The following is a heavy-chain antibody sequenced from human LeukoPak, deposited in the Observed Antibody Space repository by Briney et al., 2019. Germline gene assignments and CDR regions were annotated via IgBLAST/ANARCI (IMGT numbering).Heavy chain of an antibody. CDR1: GYRFASHW. D-gene: IGHD3-10*01. Sequence: GESLSISCQGYGYRFASHWIGWVRQMPGKGPEWLGIIYPGDSDTRYNPSFQGQVIISADKSNSTAYLQWSSLKASDTAMYYCARHPSRQYYYGSGGYYYYYMDVWGKGTTVTVSS. J-gene: IGHJ6*03. V-gene: IGHV5-51*01. CDR2: IYPGDSDT. CDR3: ARHPSRQYYYGSGGYYYYYMDV.